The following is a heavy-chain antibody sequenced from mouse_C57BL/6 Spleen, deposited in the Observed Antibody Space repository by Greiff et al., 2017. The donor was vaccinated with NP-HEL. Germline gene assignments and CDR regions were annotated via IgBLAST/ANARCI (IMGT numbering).Heavy chain of an antibody. CDR1: GYSITSGYD. Sequence: EVQVVESGPGMVKPSQSLSLTCTVTGYSITSGYDWHWIRHFPGNKLEWMGYISYSGSTNYNPSLKSRISITHDTSKNHFFLKLNSVTTEDTATYYCARGGVYDGYPFAYWGQGTLVTVSA. D-gene: IGHD2-3*01. CDR2: ISYSGST. J-gene: IGHJ3*01. CDR3: ARGGVYDGYPFAY. V-gene: IGHV3-1*01.